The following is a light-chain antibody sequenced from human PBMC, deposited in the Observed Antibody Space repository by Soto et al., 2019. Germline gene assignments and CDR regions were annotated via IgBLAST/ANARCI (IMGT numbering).Light chain of an antibody. V-gene: IGLV2-14*01. Sequence: QSVLTQPASVSGSPGQSITISFTGSSSEVGGYDYVSWYQQHPGKAPKLMIHDVSNRPSGVSNRFSGSKSGNTASLTISGLQAEDEADYYCSSYTSTSTLVVFGGGTKLTVL. J-gene: IGLJ2*01. CDR2: DVS. CDR1: SSEVGGYDY. CDR3: SSYTSTSTLVV.